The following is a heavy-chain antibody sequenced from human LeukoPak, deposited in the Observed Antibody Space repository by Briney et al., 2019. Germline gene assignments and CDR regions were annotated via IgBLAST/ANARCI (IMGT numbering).Heavy chain of an antibody. D-gene: IGHD3-16*01. CDR3: SRDGGEGGNSAFDI. V-gene: IGHV3-72*01. Sequence: GGSLRLSCAASGFTFSYYILDWVRQAPGKGLEWVGRIRRGANSYTTEYAASVKGRFTISRDDSKNSLYLHMNSLKTEDTAVYHCSRDGGEGGNSAFDIWGQGTMVTVSS. CDR2: IRRGANSYTT. CDR1: GFTFSYYI. J-gene: IGHJ3*02.